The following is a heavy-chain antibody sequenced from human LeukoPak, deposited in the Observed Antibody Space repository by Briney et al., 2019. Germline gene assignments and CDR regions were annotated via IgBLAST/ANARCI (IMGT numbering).Heavy chain of an antibody. V-gene: IGHV3-30*02. CDR1: GFTFSTYT. Sequence: GGSLRLSCAASGFTFSTYTMSWVRQAPGKGLEWVAFIRYDGSHKYYADSVKGRFTVSRDNSKNRLYLQMNILRAEDTAVYYCAKVLAGPASAGAFDYWGQGTLVTVSS. D-gene: IGHD4-17*01. CDR2: IRYDGSHK. CDR3: AKVLAGPASAGAFDY. J-gene: IGHJ4*02.